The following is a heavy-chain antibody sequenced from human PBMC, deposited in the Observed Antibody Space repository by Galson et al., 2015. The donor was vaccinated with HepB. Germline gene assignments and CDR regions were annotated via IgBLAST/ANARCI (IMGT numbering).Heavy chain of an antibody. CDR2: ISYDGSNK. J-gene: IGHJ1*01. Sequence: SLRLSCAASGFTFSSYGMHWVRQAPGKGLEWVAVISYDGSNKYYADSVKGRFTISRDNSKNTLYLQMNSLRAEDTAVYYCANERSYYDFWSGYYAYFQHWGQGTLVTASS. CDR1: GFTFSSYG. CDR3: ANERSYYDFWSGYYAYFQH. D-gene: IGHD3-3*01. V-gene: IGHV3-30*18.